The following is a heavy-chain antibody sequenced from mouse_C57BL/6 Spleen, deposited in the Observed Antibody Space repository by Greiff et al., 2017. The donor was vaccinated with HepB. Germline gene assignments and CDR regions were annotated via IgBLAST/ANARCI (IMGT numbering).Heavy chain of an antibody. CDR2: IHPNSGST. CDR3: ARSAGSNYYAMDY. J-gene: IGHJ4*01. CDR1: GYTFTSYW. D-gene: IGHD1-1*01. Sequence: LVESGAELVKPGASVKLSCKASGYTFTSYWMHWVKQRPGQGLEWIGMIHPNSGSTNYNEKFKSKATLTVDKSSSTAYMQLSSLTSEDSAVYYCARSAGSNYYAMDYWGQGTSVTVSS. V-gene: IGHV1-64*01.